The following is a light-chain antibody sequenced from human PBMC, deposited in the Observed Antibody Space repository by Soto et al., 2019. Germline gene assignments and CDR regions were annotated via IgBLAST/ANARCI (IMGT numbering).Light chain of an antibody. Sequence: EIELTQSPGTLSLSPGERATLSCRASQSVSSSYFAWYQQRPGQAPRLLIYGASNRATGIPDRFSGSGSGTDFTLTISRLEPEDFAVYFCQQYGNSTLTFGGGTKVDIK. CDR2: GAS. V-gene: IGKV3-20*01. CDR3: QQYGNSTLT. J-gene: IGKJ4*01. CDR1: QSVSSSY.